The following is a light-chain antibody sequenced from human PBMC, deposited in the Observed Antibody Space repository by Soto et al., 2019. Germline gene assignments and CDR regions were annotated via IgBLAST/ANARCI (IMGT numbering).Light chain of an antibody. CDR3: QQGHSMPFT. J-gene: IGKJ3*01. CDR2: DAS. CDR1: QSITNS. V-gene: IGKV1-39*01. Sequence: DIQMTQSPSSLSASVGDRVTITCRASQSITNSLHWYQHKPGKAPTLVVYDASSLQSGVPSRFSGSGSGTDFTLNISSLQSEDFATYFCQQGHSMPFTFGPGTKVDIK.